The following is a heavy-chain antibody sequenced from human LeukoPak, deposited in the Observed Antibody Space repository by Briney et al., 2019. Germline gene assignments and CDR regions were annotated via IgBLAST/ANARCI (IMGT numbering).Heavy chain of an antibody. J-gene: IGHJ6*02. CDR1: GGSISSYY. CDR3: ARGQGSWYQYGMDV. Sequence: PSETLSLTCTVSGGSISSYYWSWIRQPPGKGLEWIGYIYYSGSTNYNPSLKSRVTISVDTSKNQFSLKLSSVTAADTAVYYCARGQGSWYQYGMDVWGQGTTVTVSS. D-gene: IGHD6-13*01. CDR2: IYYSGST. V-gene: IGHV4-59*12.